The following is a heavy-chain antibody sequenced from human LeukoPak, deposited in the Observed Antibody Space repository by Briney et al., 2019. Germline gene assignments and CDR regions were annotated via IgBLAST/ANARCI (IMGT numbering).Heavy chain of an antibody. V-gene: IGHV3-9*01. CDR2: ISWNSGSI. CDR3: ARDSGWTFDS. D-gene: IGHD6-19*01. J-gene: IGHJ4*02. CDR1: GFTFDDYA. Sequence: GGSLRLSCAASGFTFDDYAMHWVRQAPGKGLEWVSGISWNSGSIGYAGSVRGRFTVSRDNAKNSVYLQMNSLGVEDTAIYYCARDSGWTFDSWGQGTLVTVSS.